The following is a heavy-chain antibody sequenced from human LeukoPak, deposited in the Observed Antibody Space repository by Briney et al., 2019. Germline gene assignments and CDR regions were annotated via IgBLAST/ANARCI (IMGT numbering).Heavy chain of an antibody. Sequence: KSSETLSLTCTVSGGSISSGSYYWSWIRQPAGKGLEWIGRIYTSGSTNYNPYLKSRVTISVDTSKNQFSLKLSSVTAADTAVYYCARVSLGDWRSFDYWGQGTLVTVSS. D-gene: IGHD3-3*01. J-gene: IGHJ4*02. V-gene: IGHV4-61*02. CDR2: IYTSGST. CDR1: GGSISSGSYY. CDR3: ARVSLGDWRSFDY.